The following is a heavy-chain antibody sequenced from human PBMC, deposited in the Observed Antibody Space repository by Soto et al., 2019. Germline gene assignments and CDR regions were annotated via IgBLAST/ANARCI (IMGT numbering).Heavy chain of an antibody. D-gene: IGHD5-18*01. Sequence: SLRLSCAASGFTFSSYGMHWVRQAPGKGLEWVAVISYDGSNKYYADSVKGRFTISRDNSKNTLYLQMNSLRAEDTAVYYCAKDRKVGYSYGPYYHYYYGMDVWGQGTTVTVSS. V-gene: IGHV3-30*18. CDR1: GFTFSSYG. CDR3: AKDRKVGYSYGPYYHYYYGMDV. J-gene: IGHJ6*02. CDR2: ISYDGSNK.